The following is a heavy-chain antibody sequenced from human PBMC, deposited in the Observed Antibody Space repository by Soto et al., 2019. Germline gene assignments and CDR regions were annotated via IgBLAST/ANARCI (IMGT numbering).Heavy chain of an antibody. CDR1: GFTFSTYS. CDR2: ISYDGSNK. V-gene: IGHV3-30-3*01. J-gene: IGHJ3*02. D-gene: IGHD2-15*01. Sequence: QMQLVESGGGVVQPGRSLRLSCAASGFTFSTYSMHWVRQAPGKGLEWVAVISYDGSNKYYADSVKCRFTISRDNSKNTLYLQMNSLRAEDTAVYYCAREYGIGGAAFDIWGQGTMFTVSS. CDR3: AREYGIGGAAFDI.